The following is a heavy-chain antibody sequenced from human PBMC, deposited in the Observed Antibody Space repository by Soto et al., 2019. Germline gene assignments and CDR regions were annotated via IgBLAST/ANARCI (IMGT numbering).Heavy chain of an antibody. D-gene: IGHD5-18*01. Sequence: SVKVSCKASGGTFSSYAISRVRQAPGQGLEWMGGIIPIFGTANYAQKFQGRVTITADESTSTAYMELSSLRSEDTAVYYCARGIRGYAVFDYWGQGTLVTVSS. V-gene: IGHV1-69*13. CDR2: IIPIFGTA. CDR3: ARGIRGYAVFDY. CDR1: GGTFSSYA. J-gene: IGHJ4*02.